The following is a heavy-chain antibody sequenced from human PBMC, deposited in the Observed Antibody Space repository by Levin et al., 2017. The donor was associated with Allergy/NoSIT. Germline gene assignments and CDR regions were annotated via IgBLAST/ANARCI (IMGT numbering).Heavy chain of an antibody. V-gene: IGHV3-30*18. CDR1: GFTFSTYA. CDR3: AKDGRRGGVWPSSTAAPRGDYYYYGMDV. Sequence: QRGESLKISCAASGFTFSTYAMHWVRQAPGKGLEWVAAMSFDGGDKDYAASVKGRFTISRDNSKNTLYLQMSSLRADDTAVYYCAKDGRRGGVWPSSTAAPRGDYYYYGMDVWGQGTTVTVSS. CDR2: MSFDGGDK. D-gene: IGHD6-6*01. J-gene: IGHJ6*02.